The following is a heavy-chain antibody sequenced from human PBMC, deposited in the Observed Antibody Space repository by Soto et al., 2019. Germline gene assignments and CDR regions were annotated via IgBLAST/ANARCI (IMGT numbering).Heavy chain of an antibody. D-gene: IGHD2-15*01. Sequence: QVQLVESGGGVVQPGRSLRLSCAASGFTFSSYAMHWVRQAPGKGLEWVAVISYDGSNKYYAESVKGRFTISRDNSKNPLYLQMNSLRAEDTAVYYCARESRGDIVVVVADLDVWGQGTTVTVSS. CDR2: ISYDGSNK. CDR1: GFTFSSYA. CDR3: ARESRGDIVVVVADLDV. V-gene: IGHV3-30-3*01. J-gene: IGHJ6*02.